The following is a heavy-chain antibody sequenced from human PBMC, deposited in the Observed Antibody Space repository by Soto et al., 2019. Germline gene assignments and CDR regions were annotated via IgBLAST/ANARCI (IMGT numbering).Heavy chain of an antibody. J-gene: IGHJ4*02. D-gene: IGHD3-10*01. CDR2: ISGSGGST. CDR1: GFTFSSYA. V-gene: IGHV3-23*01. CDR3: AKSLCFGELSRYYYFDY. Sequence: EVQLLESGGGLVQPGGSLRLSCAASGFTFSSYAMSWVRQAPGKGLEWVSAISGSGGSTYYADSVKGRFTISRDNSKNTLYLQMNSLRAEDTAVYYCAKSLCFGELSRYYYFDYWGQGTLVTVSS.